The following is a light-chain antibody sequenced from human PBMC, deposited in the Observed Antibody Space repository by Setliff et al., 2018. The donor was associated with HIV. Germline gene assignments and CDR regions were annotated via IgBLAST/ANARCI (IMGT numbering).Light chain of an antibody. J-gene: IGLJ2*01. CDR3: CSYAGGDTWI. CDR1: SSDVGDTES. CDR2: NVN. Sequence: QSVLTQPASVSGSPGQSITISCTGSSSDVGDTESVSWYQQHPGEVPKLILYNVNQRPSGTSSRFSGSKSKSTASLTVSGLQAADEGTYYCCSYAGGDTWIFGGGTQLTVL. V-gene: IGLV2-23*02.